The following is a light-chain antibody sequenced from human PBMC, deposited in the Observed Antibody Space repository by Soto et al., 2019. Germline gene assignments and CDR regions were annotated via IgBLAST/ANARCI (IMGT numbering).Light chain of an antibody. J-gene: IGKJ3*01. CDR3: QQYNMWPIT. CDR1: HSVYSN. CDR2: GAS. V-gene: IGKV3-15*01. Sequence: EIVLTQSPVTLSVSPGDRATLSCRARHSVYSNLAWYQQKPGQAPRLLIFGASTRATGIPARFSASGSGTEFTITISRLQSEDFAVYYCQQYNMWPITFGPGTKVDLK.